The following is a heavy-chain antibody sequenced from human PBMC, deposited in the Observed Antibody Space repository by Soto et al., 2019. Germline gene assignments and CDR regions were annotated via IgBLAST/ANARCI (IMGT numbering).Heavy chain of an antibody. D-gene: IGHD1-26*01. J-gene: IGHJ4*02. CDR2: LSPIFGTA. CDR3: ARDGGRHSGGIDY. Sequence: QVKLVQSGDAVKKPGSSVRVSGKASGGTFSSYSINCVRQAPGQGLEWMGGLSPIFGTANYAQKFQGRVTITADEATSTAYMERSSLSSEDTAVYYCARDGGRHSGGIDYRGQGTLVTVSS. CDR1: GGTFSSYS. V-gene: IGHV1-69*01.